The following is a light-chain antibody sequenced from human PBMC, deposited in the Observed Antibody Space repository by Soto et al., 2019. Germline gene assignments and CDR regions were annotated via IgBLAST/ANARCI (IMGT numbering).Light chain of an antibody. Sequence: DIQMTQSPSSLSASVGDRVTITSRASQGIANYLAWYQHKPGKVPNLLIYAASTLQSGVPSRFSGGGSGTDFTLTISSLQPEDVATYYCQKYNSAPRTFGQGTKVDIK. CDR2: AAS. J-gene: IGKJ1*01. V-gene: IGKV1-27*01. CDR3: QKYNSAPRT. CDR1: QGIANY.